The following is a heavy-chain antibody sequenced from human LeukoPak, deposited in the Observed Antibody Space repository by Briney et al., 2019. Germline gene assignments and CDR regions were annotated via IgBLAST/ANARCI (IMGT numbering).Heavy chain of an antibody. J-gene: IGHJ4*02. CDR1: GYNFTSYW. V-gene: IGHV5-51*01. D-gene: IGHD2-21*02. CDR2: IYPGDSDT. Sequence: GESLKISCKGSGYNFTSYWIGWVRQMPGKGLEWMGIIYPGDSDTRYSPSFQGQVTISADRSISTAYLQWSSLEASDTAMYYCARPEYCGGDCLIDYWGQGTLVTVSS. CDR3: ARPEYCGGDCLIDY.